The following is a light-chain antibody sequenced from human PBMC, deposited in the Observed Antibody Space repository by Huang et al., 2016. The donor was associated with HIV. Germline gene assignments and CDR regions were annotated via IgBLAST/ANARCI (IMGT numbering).Light chain of an antibody. CDR1: QSLLHSDGETY. J-gene: IGKJ4*01. V-gene: IGKV2D-29*02. CDR3: MQRTQRPLT. Sequence: DIVMTQTPLSLSVTPGQPASISCKSSQSLLHSDGETYLYWYLHKPGQSPQLLIYEGSNRVSGVPDRFSGSGSGTDFTLRISRVEAEDVGVYYCMQRTQRPLTFGGGTKVEIK. CDR2: EGS.